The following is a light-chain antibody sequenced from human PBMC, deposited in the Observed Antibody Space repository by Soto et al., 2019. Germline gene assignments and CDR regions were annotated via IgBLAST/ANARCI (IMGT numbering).Light chain of an antibody. V-gene: IGLV2-14*01. CDR1: SSDVGGYNY. CDR3: SSYTSSSTLFV. Sequence: QSVLTQPASVSGSPGQSITISCTGTSSDVGGYNYVSWYQQHTAKAPKLMIYDVSNRPSGVSNRFSGSKSGNTASLTISGLQAEDEADYYCSSYTSSSTLFVFGTGTKVTVL. CDR2: DVS. J-gene: IGLJ1*01.